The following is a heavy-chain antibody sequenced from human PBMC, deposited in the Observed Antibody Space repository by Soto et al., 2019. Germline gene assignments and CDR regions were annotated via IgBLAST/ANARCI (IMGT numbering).Heavy chain of an antibody. D-gene: IGHD3-10*01. CDR1: GFSLSNVRMG. CDR2: IFSNDDK. Sequence: QVTLKESGPVLVKPTETLTLTCTVSGFSLSNVRMGVRWICQPPGKALEWLAHIFSNDDKSYNTSLKSRLTISKDTSRSQVVLTMNNMDPVDTATYFCARLNVMLIESYFYAVDVWGQGTTVTVAS. CDR3: ARLNVMLIESYFYAVDV. J-gene: IGHJ6*02. V-gene: IGHV2-26*01.